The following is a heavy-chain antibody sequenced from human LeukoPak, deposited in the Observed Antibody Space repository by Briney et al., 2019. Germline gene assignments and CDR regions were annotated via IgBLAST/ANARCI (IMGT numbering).Heavy chain of an antibody. CDR1: GFTFSSYE. CDR3: AGIVVVPAAVYFDY. CDR2: ISSSGSTR. Sequence: HTGGSLRLSCAGSGFTFSSYEMNWVRQAPGKGLEWVSYISSSGSTRYYADSVKGRFTVSRDNAKNSLYLQMNSLRAEDTAVYCCAGIVVVPAAVYFDYWGQGTLVTVSS. J-gene: IGHJ4*02. D-gene: IGHD2-2*01. V-gene: IGHV3-48*03.